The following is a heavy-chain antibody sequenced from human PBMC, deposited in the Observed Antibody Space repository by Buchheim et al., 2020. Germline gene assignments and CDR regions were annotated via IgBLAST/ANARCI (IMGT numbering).Heavy chain of an antibody. CDR1: GFTFSSYA. Sequence: QVQLVESGGGVVQPGRSLRLSCAASGFTFSSYAMHWVRQAPGKGLEWVAVISYDGSNKYYADSVKGRFTISRENSKNTLYLQMNSLRAEDTAVYYCARYYGSNYYYYYGMDVWGQGTT. J-gene: IGHJ6*02. CDR2: ISYDGSNK. V-gene: IGHV3-30-3*01. D-gene: IGHD3-10*01. CDR3: ARYYGSNYYYYYGMDV.